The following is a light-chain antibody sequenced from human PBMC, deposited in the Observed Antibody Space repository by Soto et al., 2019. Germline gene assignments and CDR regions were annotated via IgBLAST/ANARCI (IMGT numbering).Light chain of an antibody. Sequence: IQLTQSPSSLSASVGDRVTITCRASQGISNYLAWYQHKPGKTPRLLIYGATTLQSGVPSRFSGSGSGTDFALTISCLQPEDFATYYCQQLKSYVTFGQGTRLEIK. V-gene: IGKV1-9*01. CDR1: QGISNY. CDR2: GAT. J-gene: IGKJ5*01. CDR3: QQLKSYVT.